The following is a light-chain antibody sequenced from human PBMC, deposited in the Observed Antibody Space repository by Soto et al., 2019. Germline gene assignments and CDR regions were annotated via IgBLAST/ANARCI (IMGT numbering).Light chain of an antibody. CDR3: SSYTSSSSYV. V-gene: IGLV2-14*01. CDR1: SSDVGTYNS. J-gene: IGLJ1*01. Sequence: QSALTQPAAVSGSPGQSIAISCTGTSSDVGTYNSVSWYQQYPGKAPKLMIHDVSNRPSGVSDRFSGSKSGNTASLTISGLQSEDEADYYCSSYTSSSSYVFGSGTKVTF. CDR2: DVS.